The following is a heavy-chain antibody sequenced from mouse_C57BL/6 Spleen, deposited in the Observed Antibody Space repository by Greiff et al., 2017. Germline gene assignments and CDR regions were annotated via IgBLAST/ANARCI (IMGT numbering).Heavy chain of an antibody. Sequence: LQESGAELARPGASVKLSCKASGYTFTSYGISWVKQRTGQGLEWIGEIYPRSGNTYYNEKFKGKATLTADKSSSTAYMELRSLTSEDSAVYFCARGGAMDYWGQGTSVTVSS. J-gene: IGHJ4*01. CDR2: IYPRSGNT. V-gene: IGHV1-81*01. CDR1: GYTFTSYG. CDR3: ARGGAMDY.